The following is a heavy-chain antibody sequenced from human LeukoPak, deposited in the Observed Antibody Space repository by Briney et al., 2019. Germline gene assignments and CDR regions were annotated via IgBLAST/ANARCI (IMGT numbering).Heavy chain of an antibody. J-gene: IGHJ3*02. CDR2: ISSSSSYI. CDR1: GVTFSSYS. CDR3: ARDHDYGDYPDAFDI. D-gene: IGHD4-17*01. Sequence: PGGSLRLSCAASGVTFSSYSMNWVRQAPGKGLEWVSSISSSSSYIYYADSVKGRFPKSRDNAKNSLYMQMNSLRAEDTAVYYCARDHDYGDYPDAFDIWGQGPRVSVSS. V-gene: IGHV3-21*01.